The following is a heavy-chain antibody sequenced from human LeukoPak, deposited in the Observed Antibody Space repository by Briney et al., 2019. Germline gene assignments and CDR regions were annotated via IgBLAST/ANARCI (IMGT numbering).Heavy chain of an antibody. CDR1: GRSINNYY. Sequence: PSETLSLTCTVSGRSINNYYWSWIRQPAGKGLEWIGRIYTSGSTNYNPSLKSRVTISVDTSKNQFSLKLTSVTAADTAVYYCARDGDTIFGVVTPNWGQGTLVTVSS. CDR2: IYTSGST. D-gene: IGHD3-3*01. J-gene: IGHJ4*02. CDR3: ARDGDTIFGVVTPN. V-gene: IGHV4-4*07.